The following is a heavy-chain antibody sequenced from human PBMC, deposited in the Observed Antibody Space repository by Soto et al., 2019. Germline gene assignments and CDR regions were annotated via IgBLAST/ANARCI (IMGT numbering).Heavy chain of an antibody. D-gene: IGHD6-19*01. J-gene: IGHJ4*02. CDR1: GGSISSGGYS. Sequence: SETLSLTCAVSGGSISSGGYSWSWIRQPPGKGLEWIGYIYHSGSTYYNPSLKSRVTISVDRSKNQFSLKLSSVTAADTAVYYCARGYYSSGPYYWGQGTLVTVSS. CDR2: IYHSGST. CDR3: ARGYYSSGPYY. V-gene: IGHV4-30-2*01.